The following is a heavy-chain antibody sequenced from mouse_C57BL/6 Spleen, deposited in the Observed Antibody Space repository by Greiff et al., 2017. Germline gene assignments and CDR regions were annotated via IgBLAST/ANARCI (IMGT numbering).Heavy chain of an antibody. Sequence: VQLLQSGPELVKPGASVKISCKASGYAFSSSWMNWVKQWPGKGLEWIGRIYPGDGGNNYNGMFKGMATLTADKSSSTAYMQLSSLTSEDSAVYFCAREVTGHWYIDVWGTGTTVTVSS. V-gene: IGHV1-82*01. CDR1: GYAFSSSW. CDR3: AREVTGHWYIDV. CDR2: IYPGDGGN. J-gene: IGHJ1*03. D-gene: IGHD2-1*01.